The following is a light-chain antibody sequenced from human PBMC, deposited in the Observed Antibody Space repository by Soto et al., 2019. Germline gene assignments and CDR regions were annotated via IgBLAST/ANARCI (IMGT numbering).Light chain of an antibody. CDR2: DAS. Sequence: DMQMTQSPSTLSASVGDRVTITCRASQSISSWLAWYQQKPGKAPKLLIYDASSLESGVPSRFSGSGSGTEFTLTISSLQPDDFATYYCQQYNSYSGTFGQGTKVDIK. J-gene: IGKJ1*01. V-gene: IGKV1-5*01. CDR3: QQYNSYSGT. CDR1: QSISSW.